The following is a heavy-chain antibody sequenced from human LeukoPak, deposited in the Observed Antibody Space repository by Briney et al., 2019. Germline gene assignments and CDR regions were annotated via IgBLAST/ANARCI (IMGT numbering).Heavy chain of an antibody. D-gene: IGHD3-10*01. CDR3: AREGMVRGTYYYYYYMDV. Sequence: SETLSLTCTVSGGSISSGSYYWSWIRQPAGKGLEWIVRIYTSGSTNYNPSLKSRVTISVDTSKNQFSLKLSSVTAADTAVYYCAREGMVRGTYYYYYYMDVWGKGTTVTISS. V-gene: IGHV4-61*02. J-gene: IGHJ6*03. CDR2: IYTSGST. CDR1: GGSISSGSYY.